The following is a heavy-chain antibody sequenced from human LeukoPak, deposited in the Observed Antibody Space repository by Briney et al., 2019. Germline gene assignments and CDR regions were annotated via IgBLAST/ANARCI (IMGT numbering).Heavy chain of an antibody. CDR2: ISPNHGTT. CDR1: GYTFRQYS. J-gene: IGHJ4*02. CDR3: ARDSTMVRGVIITALGY. V-gene: IGHV1-18*01. Sequence: ASVKVSCKASGYTFRQYSISWVRQAPGQGLEWMGWISPNHGTTVYAQHLQGRITMTADTYTSTASMELRSPRSDDTAVYYCARDSTMVRGVIITALGYWGQGTLVTVSS. D-gene: IGHD3-10*01.